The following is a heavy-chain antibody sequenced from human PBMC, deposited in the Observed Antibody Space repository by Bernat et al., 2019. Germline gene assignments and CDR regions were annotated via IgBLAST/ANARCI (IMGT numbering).Heavy chain of an antibody. V-gene: IGHV5-51*03. J-gene: IGHJ6*02. Sequence: EVQLVQSGAEVKKPGESLKISCKGSGYSFTSYWIGWVRQMPGKGLEWMGIIYPGDSDTRYSPSFQGQVTISADKSISTAYLQWSSLKASDPAIYYCARLWWDSSGYYSYFYYGMDVWGQGTTVTVSS. CDR2: IYPGDSDT. CDR3: ARLWWDSSGYYSYFYYGMDV. D-gene: IGHD3-22*01. CDR1: GYSFTSYW.